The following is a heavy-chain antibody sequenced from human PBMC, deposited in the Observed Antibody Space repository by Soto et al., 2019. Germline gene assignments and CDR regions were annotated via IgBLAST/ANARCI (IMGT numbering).Heavy chain of an antibody. V-gene: IGHV3-23*01. CDR3: AKDRKSVAGTGQARYFQH. D-gene: IGHD6-19*01. Sequence: GGSLRLSCAASGFTFSSYAMSWVRQAPGKGLEWVSAISGSGGSTYYADSVKGRFTISRDNSKNTLYLQMNSLRAEDTAVYYCAKDRKSVAGTGQARYFQHWGQGTLVTVSS. CDR2: ISGSGGST. CDR1: GFTFSSYA. J-gene: IGHJ1*01.